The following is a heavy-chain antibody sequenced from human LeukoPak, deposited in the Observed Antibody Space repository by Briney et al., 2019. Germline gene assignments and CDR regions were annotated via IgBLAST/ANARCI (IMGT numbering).Heavy chain of an antibody. CDR2: ISYDGRNK. D-gene: IGHD1-26*01. V-gene: IGHV3-33*01. J-gene: IGHJ3*02. Sequence: PGGSLRLSCAASAFIFSNYAMHWVRQAPGKGLEWVAVISYDGRNKYCADSVKGRLTISRDNSKNTLYVQMNSLRSEDTAMYYCARGLIVGGSSWGAFDIWGQGTMVSVSS. CDR3: ARGLIVGGSSWGAFDI. CDR1: AFIFSNYA.